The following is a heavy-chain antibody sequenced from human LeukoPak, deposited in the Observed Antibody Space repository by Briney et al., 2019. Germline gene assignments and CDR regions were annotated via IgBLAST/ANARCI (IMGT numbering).Heavy chain of an antibody. Sequence: SETLSLTCTVSGYSISSGYYWGWIRQPPGKGLEWIGSIYHSGSTYYNPSLKSRVTISVDTSKNQFPLKLSSVTAADTAVYYCARDRMLVDDSPLLDDYWGQGTLVTVSS. CDR2: IYHSGST. CDR1: GYSISSGYY. J-gene: IGHJ4*02. D-gene: IGHD3-22*01. V-gene: IGHV4-38-2*02. CDR3: ARDRMLVDDSPLLDDY.